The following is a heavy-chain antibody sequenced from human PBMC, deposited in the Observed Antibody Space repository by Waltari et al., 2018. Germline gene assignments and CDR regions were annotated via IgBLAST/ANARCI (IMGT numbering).Heavy chain of an antibody. CDR2: IKHDGSEK. D-gene: IGHD1-26*01. CDR1: GFHFSSYW. Sequence: EVQLVEYGGGLVQPGGSLRLPCAASGFHFSSYWMTWVRQAPGKGLEWVANIKHDGSEKYYVDSVKGRFTISRDNAKNSLFLQMNSLRAEDTAVYYCAREGGNYGYWGQGTLVTVSS. CDR3: AREGGNYGY. J-gene: IGHJ4*02. V-gene: IGHV3-7*04.